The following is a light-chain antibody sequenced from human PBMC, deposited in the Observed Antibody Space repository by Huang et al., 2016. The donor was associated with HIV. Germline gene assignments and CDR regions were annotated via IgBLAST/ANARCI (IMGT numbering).Light chain of an antibody. CDR3: QQYYSTPPVT. CDR1: QSVLYSSNNKNY. V-gene: IGKV4-1*01. J-gene: IGKJ3*01. Sequence: DIVMTQSPDSLAVSLGERATINCKSSQSVLYSSNNKNYLAWYQQKPGQPPKLLIYWASTREAGVPDRFSGSGSGTDFTLTISSLQAEDAAVYYCQQYYSTPPVTFGPGTKVDIK. CDR2: WAS.